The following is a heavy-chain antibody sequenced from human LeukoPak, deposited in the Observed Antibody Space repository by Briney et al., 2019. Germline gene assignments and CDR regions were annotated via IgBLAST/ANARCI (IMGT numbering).Heavy chain of an antibody. J-gene: IGHJ4*02. CDR2: IKQDGGQI. Sequence: GGSLRLPCAASEFTFSSYWMSWVRQAPGKGLEWVANIKQDGGQIYYLESVKGRFTVSRDNAKNSLYLQMNSLRAEDTAVYYCARLGARQMLEYWGQGTLVTVSS. D-gene: IGHD4-17*01. CDR3: ARLGARQMLEY. V-gene: IGHV3-7*01. CDR1: EFTFSSYW.